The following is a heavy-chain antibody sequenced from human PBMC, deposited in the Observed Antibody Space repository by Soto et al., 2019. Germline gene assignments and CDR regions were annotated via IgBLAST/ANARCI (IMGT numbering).Heavy chain of an antibody. CDR3: ARSSDIVATEYSYYYYYGMDV. Sequence: GGSLRLSCAASGFTFSSYAMHWVRQAPGKGLEWVAVISYDGSNKYYADSVKGRFTISRDNSKNTLYLQMNSLRAEDTAVYYCARSSDIVATEYSYYYYYGMDVWGQGTTVTVSS. J-gene: IGHJ6*02. V-gene: IGHV3-30-3*01. D-gene: IGHD5-12*01. CDR2: ISYDGSNK. CDR1: GFTFSSYA.